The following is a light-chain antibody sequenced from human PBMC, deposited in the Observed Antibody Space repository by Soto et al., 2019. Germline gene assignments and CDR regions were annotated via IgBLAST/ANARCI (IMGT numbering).Light chain of an antibody. Sequence: DIQMTQSPSTLSASVGDRVTITCRASQSIRSWLAWYQQKPGKAPQLLIYDASNLESGVPSRFRNNETRTEFTLTISSLQPDDFATYYCQQYDSFSKTFGRGTKVEVK. CDR3: QQYDSFSKT. J-gene: IGKJ1*01. CDR2: DAS. CDR1: QSIRSW. V-gene: IGKV1-5*01.